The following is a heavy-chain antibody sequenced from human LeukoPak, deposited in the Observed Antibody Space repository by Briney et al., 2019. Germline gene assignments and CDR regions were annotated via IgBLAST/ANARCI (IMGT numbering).Heavy chain of an antibody. CDR3: ARDGYYGSGSFDP. CDR2: VHPNSGDT. Sequence: PAASVKVSCKTSGYTFTNHEIYWVRQAPGQGLEWMGWVHPNSGDTNYAQKLQGRVTMTTDTSTSTAYMELRSLRSDDTAVYYCARDGYYGSGSFDPWGQGTLVTVSS. V-gene: IGHV1-18*04. J-gene: IGHJ5*02. CDR1: GYTFTNHE. D-gene: IGHD3-10*01.